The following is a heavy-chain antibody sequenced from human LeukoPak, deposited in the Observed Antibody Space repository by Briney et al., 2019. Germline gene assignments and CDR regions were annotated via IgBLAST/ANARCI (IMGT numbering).Heavy chain of an antibody. V-gene: IGHV3-21*01. CDR2: ISSSSSYI. D-gene: IGHD2-2*01. J-gene: IGHJ4*02. CDR3: ARDCVVDCYASY. CDR1: GFTFSSYS. Sequence: NPGGSLRLSCAASGFTFSSYSMNWVRQAPGKGLEWVSSISSSSSYIYYADSVKGRFTISRDNAKNSLYLQLNSLRAEDTAVYYCARDCVVDCYASYWGQGTLVTVSS.